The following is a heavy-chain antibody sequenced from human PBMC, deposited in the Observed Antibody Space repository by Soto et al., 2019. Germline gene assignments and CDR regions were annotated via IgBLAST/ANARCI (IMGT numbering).Heavy chain of an antibody. Sequence: QVQLGESGGGVVQPGRSLRLSCAASEFRFRDYAMYWVRQAPGKGLDWVALISEDGINKYYADSVKGRFTISRDNSKNTVYLQMNSLRAEDTAIYYCVKDKRRGGATYFLDYWGQGTLVTVSS. J-gene: IGHJ4*02. CDR3: VKDKRRGGATYFLDY. CDR1: EFRFRDYA. D-gene: IGHD2-21*01. V-gene: IGHV3-30*18. CDR2: ISEDGINK.